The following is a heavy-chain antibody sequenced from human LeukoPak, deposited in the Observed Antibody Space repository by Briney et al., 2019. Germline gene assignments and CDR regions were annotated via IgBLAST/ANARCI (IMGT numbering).Heavy chain of an antibody. CDR3: AKGWSVTMVMAAPGD. Sequence: GGSLRLSCAASGFTFSSYWMSWVRQAPGKGLEWVSGISANGAKTYYADSVKGRFTISRDNSKNTQSLQMNSLGAEDTALYYCAKGWSVTMVMAAPGDWGQGALVTVSS. J-gene: IGHJ4*02. CDR1: GFTFSSYW. CDR2: ISANGAKT. D-gene: IGHD3-10*01. V-gene: IGHV3-23*01.